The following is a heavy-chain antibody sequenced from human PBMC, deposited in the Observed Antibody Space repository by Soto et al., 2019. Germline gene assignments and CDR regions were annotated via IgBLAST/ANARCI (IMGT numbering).Heavy chain of an antibody. Sequence: PGGSLRLSCAASGFTFSSFAMSWVRQAPGKGLEWVSLISGSGGGTYYADSVKGRFTISRDNSKNTLYLQMNSLRAEDTAVHYCAKIKRLGAAADYYYGMDVWGQGTTVTVSS. CDR3: AKIKRLGAAADYYYGMDV. CDR1: GFTFSSFA. D-gene: IGHD6-13*01. CDR2: ISGSGGGT. J-gene: IGHJ6*02. V-gene: IGHV3-23*01.